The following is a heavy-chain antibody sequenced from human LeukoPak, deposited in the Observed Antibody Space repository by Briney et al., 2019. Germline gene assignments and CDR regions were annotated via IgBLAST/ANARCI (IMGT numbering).Heavy chain of an antibody. D-gene: IGHD4-11*01. V-gene: IGHV3-33*01. CDR2: IWYDGSNK. CDR3: ARDDYSDSGPTKEF. J-gene: IGHJ4*02. CDR1: GFTFSSYG. Sequence: GGSLRIFCAASGFTFSSYGMHWLRQAPGKGLEWVAVIWYDGSNKYYADSVKGRFTISRDNSKNSLYLQMNGLRAEDTAVYYCARDDYSDSGPTKEFWGQRTLVTVSS.